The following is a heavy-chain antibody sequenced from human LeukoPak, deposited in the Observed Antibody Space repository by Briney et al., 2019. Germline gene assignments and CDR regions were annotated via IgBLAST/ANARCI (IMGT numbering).Heavy chain of an antibody. D-gene: IGHD2-2*03. CDR1: GFTFSSYA. V-gene: IGHV3-30*04. CDR2: ISYDGSNK. J-gene: IGHJ4*02. Sequence: GGSLRLSCAASGFTFSSYAMHWVRQAPGKGLEWVAVISYDGSNKYYVDSVKGRFTISRDNAKNSLYLQMNSLRDEDTAVFYCASGSGHWGQGTLVTVSS. CDR3: ASGSGH.